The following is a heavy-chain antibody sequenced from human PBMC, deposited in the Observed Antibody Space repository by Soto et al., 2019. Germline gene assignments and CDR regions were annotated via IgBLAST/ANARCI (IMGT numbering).Heavy chain of an antibody. Sequence: QVQLVQSGPELKKPGASVKVSCKASGYTFTDYDFNWVRQAAGPGLEWMGWMNPNTGNTAYAQKFQGRLTLTRDTSISTVYMDLSSLTSEDTAVYYCARGFSSYSDFWAQGTPVTVSS. J-gene: IGHJ4*02. CDR2: MNPNTGNT. D-gene: IGHD3-10*01. CDR3: ARGFSSYSDF. V-gene: IGHV1-8*01. CDR1: GYTFTDYD.